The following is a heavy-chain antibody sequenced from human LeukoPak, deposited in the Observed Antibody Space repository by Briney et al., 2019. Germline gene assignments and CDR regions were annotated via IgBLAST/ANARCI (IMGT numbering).Heavy chain of an antibody. CDR2: IIPIFGTA. V-gene: IGHV1-69*01. CDR3: ARGLHNTAMVYYFDN. J-gene: IGHJ4*02. Sequence: ASVKVSCKASGGTFSSYAISWVRQAPGQGLEWMGGIIPIFGTANYAQKFQGRVTITADESTSTAYMELSSLRSEDTAVYYCARGLHNTAMVYYFDNWGQGTLVTVSS. CDR1: GGTFSSYA. D-gene: IGHD5-18*01.